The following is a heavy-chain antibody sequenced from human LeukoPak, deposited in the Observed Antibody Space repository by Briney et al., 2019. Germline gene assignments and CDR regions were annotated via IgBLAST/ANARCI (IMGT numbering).Heavy chain of an antibody. D-gene: IGHD6-13*01. V-gene: IGHV4-30-4*07. CDR2: IHDSGST. CDR1: GDSISSGGYA. Sequence: TLSLTCAVSGDSISSGGYAWSWIRQTPGKGLEWIAYIHDSGSTYYNPSLKSRVSISVDTSKNQFSVKLNSVTAADTAVYYCARVAAAAGNNWFDPRGQGTLVTVSS. J-gene: IGHJ5*02. CDR3: ARVAAAAGNNWFDP.